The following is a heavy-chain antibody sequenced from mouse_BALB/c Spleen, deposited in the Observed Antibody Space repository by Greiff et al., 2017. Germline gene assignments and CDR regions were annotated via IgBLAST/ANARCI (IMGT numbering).Heavy chain of an antibody. J-gene: IGHJ1*01. V-gene: IGHV5-6-4*01. Sequence: EVKVVESGGGLVKPGGSLKLSCAASGFTFSSYTMSWVRQTPEKRLEWVATISSGGSYTYYPDSVKGRFTISRDNAKNTLYLQMSSLKSEDTAMYYCTRDRGYFDVWGAGTTVTVSS. CDR2: ISSGGSYT. CDR1: GFTFSSYT. CDR3: TRDRGYFDV.